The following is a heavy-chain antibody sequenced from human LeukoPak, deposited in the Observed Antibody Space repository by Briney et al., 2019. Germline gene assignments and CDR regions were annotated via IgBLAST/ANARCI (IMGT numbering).Heavy chain of an antibody. Sequence: GGSLRLSCAASGFTFSSYSTNWVRQAPGKGLEWVSSISSSSSYIYYADSVKGRFTISRDNAKNSLYLQMNSLRAEDTAVYYCAREHNWNYYDYWGQGTLVTVSS. J-gene: IGHJ4*02. V-gene: IGHV3-21*01. D-gene: IGHD1-20*01. CDR2: ISSSSSYI. CDR3: AREHNWNYYDY. CDR1: GFTFSSYS.